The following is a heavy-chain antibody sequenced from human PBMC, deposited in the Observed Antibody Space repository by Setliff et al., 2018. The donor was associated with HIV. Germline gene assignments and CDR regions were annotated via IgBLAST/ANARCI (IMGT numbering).Heavy chain of an antibody. Sequence: ASVKVSCKASGYTFTTYGVNWVRQAPGQGLEWMGWINSYNGNTKFAQKFQGRVTMTTDTSTTTAFMELRSLKADDTAVYYCSRSGVPPYYYYGMDVWGQGTTVTVSS. J-gene: IGHJ6*01. CDR3: SRSGVPPYYYYGMDV. CDR2: INSYNGNT. D-gene: IGHD3-10*01. CDR1: GYTFTTYG. V-gene: IGHV1-18*04.